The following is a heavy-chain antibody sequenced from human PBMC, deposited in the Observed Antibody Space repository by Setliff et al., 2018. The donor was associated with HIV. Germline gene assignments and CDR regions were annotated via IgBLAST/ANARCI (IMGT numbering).Heavy chain of an antibody. J-gene: IGHJ4*02. CDR1: GGSFSGYY. CDR3: ARGALSLTMTKLLSFFPF. V-gene: IGHV4-34*01. D-gene: IGHD3-22*01. CDR2: INHSGNT. Sequence: SETLSLTCAVYGGSFSGYYWNWIRQTPGKGLEWIGEINHSGNTNHNPSLKSRLTISIDRSKNHFSLNLRSVTAADTAVYYCARGALSLTMTKLLSFFPFWGQGTLVTAPQ.